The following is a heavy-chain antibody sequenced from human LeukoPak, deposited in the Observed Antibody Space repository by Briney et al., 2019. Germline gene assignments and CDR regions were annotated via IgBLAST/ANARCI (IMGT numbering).Heavy chain of an antibody. CDR3: AKDRHSGSYSPFDY. J-gene: IGHJ4*02. Sequence: GGSLRLSCAASGFTFSSYAMSWVRQPPGKGLEWVSAISGSGGSTYYADSVKGRFTISRDNSKNTLYLQMNSLRAEDTAVYYCAKDRHSGSYSPFDYWGQGTLVTVSS. D-gene: IGHD1-26*01. CDR1: GFTFSSYA. CDR2: ISGSGGST. V-gene: IGHV3-23*01.